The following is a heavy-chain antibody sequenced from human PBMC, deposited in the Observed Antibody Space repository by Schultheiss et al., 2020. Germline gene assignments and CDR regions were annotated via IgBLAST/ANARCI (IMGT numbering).Heavy chain of an antibody. J-gene: IGHJ3*02. CDR3: ARVGRLDGYNDAFDI. V-gene: IGHV4-31*03. Sequence: SETLSLTCTVSGGSISSGGYYWSWIRQHPGKGLEWIGYIYYSGSTYYNPSLKSRVTISVDTSKNQFSLKLSSVTAADTAVYYCARVGRLDGYNDAFDIWGQGTLVTVSS. CDR2: IYYSGST. CDR1: GGSISSGGYY. D-gene: IGHD5-24*01.